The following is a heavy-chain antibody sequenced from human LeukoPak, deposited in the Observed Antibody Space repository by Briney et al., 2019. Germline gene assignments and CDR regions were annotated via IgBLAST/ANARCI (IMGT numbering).Heavy chain of an antibody. CDR1: GLTFSNAW. Sequence: KTGGSLRLSCAASGLTFSNAWMNWVRQAPGKGLEWIGRLKSKDDGGTADYAAPVKGRFTISRDDSKNTLYLQMNSLKTEDTAVYYCSSGYDHFDYWGQGTLVTVSS. J-gene: IGHJ4*02. CDR2: LKSKDDGGTA. D-gene: IGHD5-12*01. CDR3: SSGYDHFDY. V-gene: IGHV3-15*01.